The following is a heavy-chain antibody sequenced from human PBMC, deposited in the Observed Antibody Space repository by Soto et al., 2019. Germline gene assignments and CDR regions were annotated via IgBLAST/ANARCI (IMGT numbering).Heavy chain of an antibody. Sequence: PGESLKISCXGSGYSFTSYWIGWVRQMPGKGLEWMGIIYPGDSDTRYSPSFQGQVTISADKSISTAYLQWSSLKASDTAMYYCARQSCSSTSCYLGGMDVWGQGTTVTV. J-gene: IGHJ6*02. CDR1: GYSFTSYW. CDR2: IYPGDSDT. D-gene: IGHD2-2*01. V-gene: IGHV5-51*01. CDR3: ARQSCSSTSCYLGGMDV.